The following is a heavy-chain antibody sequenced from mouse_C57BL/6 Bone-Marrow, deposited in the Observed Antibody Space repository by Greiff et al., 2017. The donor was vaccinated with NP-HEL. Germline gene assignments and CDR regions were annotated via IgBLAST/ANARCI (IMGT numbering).Heavy chain of an antibody. V-gene: IGHV7-3*01. D-gene: IGHD1-1*01. CDR3: ARSLYYYYGSSSCDY. CDR2: IRNKANGYTT. J-gene: IGHJ2*01. CDR1: GFTFPDYY. Sequence: DVQLVESGGGLVQPGGSLSLSCAASGFTFPDYYMSWVRQPPGKALEWLGFIRNKANGYTTEYSASVQGRFTISRDNSQSILYLQMNALRAQDSATYYCARSLYYYYGSSSCDYWGQGTTLTVSS.